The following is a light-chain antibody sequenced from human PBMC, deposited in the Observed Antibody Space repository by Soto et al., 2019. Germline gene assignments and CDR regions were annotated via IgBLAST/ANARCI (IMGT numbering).Light chain of an antibody. CDR3: QQYNNWPPLP. J-gene: IGKJ4*01. CDR1: QSVSSN. Sequence: EIVMTQSPATLSVSPGERATLSCRASQSVSSNLAWYQQKPGQAPRLLIYGASTRATRIPARFSGSGAGTEFTLTISSLQSEDFAVYYCQQYNNWPPLPFGGGTKVEIK. CDR2: GAS. V-gene: IGKV3-15*01.